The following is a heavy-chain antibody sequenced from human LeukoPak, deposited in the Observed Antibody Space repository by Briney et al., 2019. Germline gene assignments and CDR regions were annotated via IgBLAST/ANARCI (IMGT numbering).Heavy chain of an antibody. V-gene: IGHV7-4-1*02. Sequence: ASVKVSCKASGYTFTSYAMNWVRQAPGQGLEWMGWINTNTGNPTYAQGFTGRFVFSLDTSVSTAYLQISSLKAEDTAVYYCARLFGPQYYYYYYYMDVWGKGTTVTVSS. CDR3: ARLFGPQYYYYYYYMDV. D-gene: IGHD2-21*01. J-gene: IGHJ6*03. CDR2: INTNTGNP. CDR1: GYTFTSYA.